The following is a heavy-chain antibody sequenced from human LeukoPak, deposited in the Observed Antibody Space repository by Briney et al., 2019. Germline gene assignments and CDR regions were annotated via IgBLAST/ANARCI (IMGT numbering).Heavy chain of an antibody. J-gene: IGHJ4*02. D-gene: IGHD5/OR15-5a*01. CDR2: ISSSSSYI. Sequence: PGGSLRLSCAASGFTFSSYSMNWVRQAPGKGLEWVSSISSSSSYIYYADSVKGRFTISRDNAKNSLYLQMNSLRADDTAVYYCAKARGSSVYEQFDYWGQGTQVTVSP. CDR1: GFTFSSYS. CDR3: AKARGSSVYEQFDY. V-gene: IGHV3-21*04.